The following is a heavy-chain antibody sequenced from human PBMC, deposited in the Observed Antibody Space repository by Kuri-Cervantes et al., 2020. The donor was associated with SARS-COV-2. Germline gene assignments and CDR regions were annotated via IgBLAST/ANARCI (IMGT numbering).Heavy chain of an antibody. Sequence: LSLTCAASGFTFSSYEMNWVRQAPGKGLEWVSYISSSGSTIYYADSVKGRFTISRDNSKNTLYLQMNSLRAEDTAVYYCARGDYGDYGDYWGQGTLVTVSS. CDR1: GFTFSSYE. V-gene: IGHV3-48*03. CDR3: ARGDYGDYGDY. D-gene: IGHD4-17*01. J-gene: IGHJ4*02. CDR2: ISSSGSTI.